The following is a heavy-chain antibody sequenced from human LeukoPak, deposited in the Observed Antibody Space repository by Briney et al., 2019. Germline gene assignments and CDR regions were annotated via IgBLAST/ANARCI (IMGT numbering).Heavy chain of an antibody. Sequence: SETLSLTCAVYGGSFSGYYWSWIRHPPGKGLEWIGEINHSGSTNYKPSLKSRVTISVDTSKNRFSLKPSSVTAADTPVYYCARGRRYCSSTSCYHPYYYMDVWGKGTTVTASS. CDR2: INHSGST. V-gene: IGHV4-34*01. CDR3: ARGRRYCSSTSCYHPYYYMDV. CDR1: GGSFSGYY. D-gene: IGHD2-2*01. J-gene: IGHJ6*03.